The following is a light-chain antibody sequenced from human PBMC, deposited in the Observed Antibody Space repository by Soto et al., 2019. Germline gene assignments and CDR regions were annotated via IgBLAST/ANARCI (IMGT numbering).Light chain of an antibody. Sequence: QAVVTQSPSASASLGDSVKLTCTLSSGHSSYAIAWHQQQPEKGPRYLMNLNGDGSHSKGDGIPDRFSGSSSGAERYLTISSLQSEDEADYYCQSWGTGIVVFGGGTKLTVL. J-gene: IGLJ3*02. V-gene: IGLV4-69*01. CDR2: LNGDGSH. CDR1: SGHSSYA. CDR3: QSWGTGIVV.